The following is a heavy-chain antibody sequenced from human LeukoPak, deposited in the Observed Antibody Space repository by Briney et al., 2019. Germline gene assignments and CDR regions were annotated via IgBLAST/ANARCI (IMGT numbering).Heavy chain of an antibody. CDR3: ARGRWGNTAIRY. D-gene: IGHD5-18*01. CDR1: GGSISSGDYY. J-gene: IGHJ4*02. CDR2: IYNSGST. Sequence: SQTLSLTCIVSGGSISSGDYYWSWIRQPPGKGLEWIGYIYNSGSTYYNPSLKSRIIISVDTSKNQFSLKVSSVTAADTAVYYCARGRWGNTAIRYWGQGTLVTVSS. V-gene: IGHV4-30-4*01.